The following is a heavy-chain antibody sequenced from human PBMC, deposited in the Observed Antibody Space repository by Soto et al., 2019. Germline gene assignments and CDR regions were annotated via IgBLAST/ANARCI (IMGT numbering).Heavy chain of an antibody. CDR3: ASTRLRFLEWLADYYYGMDV. V-gene: IGHV3-33*01. CDR1: GFTFSSYG. Sequence: SLRLSCAASGFTFSSYGMHWVRQAPGKGLEWVAVIWYDGSNKYYADSVKGRFTISRDNSKDTLYLQMNSLRAEDTAVYYCASTRLRFLEWLADYYYGMDVWGQGTTVTVSS. CDR2: IWYDGSNK. D-gene: IGHD3-3*01. J-gene: IGHJ6*02.